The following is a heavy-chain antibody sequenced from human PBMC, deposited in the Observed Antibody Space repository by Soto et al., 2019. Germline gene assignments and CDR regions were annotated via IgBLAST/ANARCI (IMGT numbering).Heavy chain of an antibody. CDR3: ARERRGYSYGYRFDP. V-gene: IGHV4-59*01. CDR1: GGSISSYY. D-gene: IGHD5-18*01. J-gene: IGHJ5*02. Sequence: QVQLQESGPGLVKPSETLSLTCTVSGGSISSYYWSWIRQPPGKGLEWIGYIYYSGSTNYNPSLKSRVTISVDTSKNQFSLKLSSVTAADTAVYYCARERRGYSYGYRFDPWGQGTLVTVSS. CDR2: IYYSGST.